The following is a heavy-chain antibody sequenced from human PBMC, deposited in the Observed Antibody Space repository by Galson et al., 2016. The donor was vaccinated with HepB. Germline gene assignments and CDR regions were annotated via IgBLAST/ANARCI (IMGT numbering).Heavy chain of an antibody. J-gene: IGHJ4*02. CDR3: ARFPSYCGGVSCSYDDDDY. V-gene: IGHV4-59*01. CDR1: DGSINNYY. CDR2: IYYSGST. D-gene: IGHD2-15*01. Sequence: LSLTCTVSDGSINNYYWSWIRQPPGKGLEWIGYIYYSGSTNYNPSLKRRVTMSVDTSKNQFSLKLSSVTAADTAVYYCARFPSYCGGVSCSYDDDDYWGQGTLVTVSS.